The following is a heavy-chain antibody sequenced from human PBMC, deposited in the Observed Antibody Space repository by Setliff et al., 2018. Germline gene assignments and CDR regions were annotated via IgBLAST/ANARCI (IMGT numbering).Heavy chain of an antibody. CDR3: ARDVFDFRTGQAGP. V-gene: IGHV3-23*01. Sequence: GGSLRLSCAASGFTFSSYAMSWVRQAPGKGLEWVSAISGSGGSTYYADSVKGRFTISRDNAQNSLYLQMTSLRVEATAVYYCARDVFDFRTGQAGPWGQGTLVTVSS. J-gene: IGHJ5*02. D-gene: IGHD3-3*01. CDR2: ISGSGGST. CDR1: GFTFSSYA.